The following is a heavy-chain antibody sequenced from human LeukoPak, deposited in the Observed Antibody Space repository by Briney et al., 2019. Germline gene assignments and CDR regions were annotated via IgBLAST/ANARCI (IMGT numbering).Heavy chain of an antibody. Sequence: SETLSLTCTVSGYSISSGYYWSWIRQSAGKGLEWIGRIYITGSTNYNPSLKSRVTISVDTSKNQFSLKLSSVTAADTAVYYCARLALHVCTGKDYWGQGTLVTVSS. D-gene: IGHD2-8*02. J-gene: IGHJ4*02. CDR2: IYITGST. V-gene: IGHV4-38-2*02. CDR1: GYSISSGYY. CDR3: ARLALHVCTGKDY.